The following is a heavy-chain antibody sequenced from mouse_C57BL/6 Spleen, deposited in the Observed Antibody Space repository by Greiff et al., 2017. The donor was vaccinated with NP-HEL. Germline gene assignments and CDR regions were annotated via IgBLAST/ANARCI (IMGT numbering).Heavy chain of an antibody. D-gene: IGHD1-1*01. J-gene: IGHJ2*01. CDR3: ARREITTVVVHFDY. Sequence: VQLQQSGAELVRPGTSVKVSCKASGYAFTNYLIEWVKQRPGQGLEWIGVINPGSGGTNYNEKFKGKATLTADKSSSTAYMQLSSLTSEDSAVSFCARREITTVVVHFDYWGQGTTLTVSS. V-gene: IGHV1-54*01. CDR1: GYAFTNYL. CDR2: INPGSGGT.